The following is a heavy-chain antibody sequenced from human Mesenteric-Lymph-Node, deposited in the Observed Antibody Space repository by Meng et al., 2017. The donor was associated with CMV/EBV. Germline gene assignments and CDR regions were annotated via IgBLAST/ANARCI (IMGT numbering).Heavy chain of an antibody. CDR2: ISYSGST. CDR3: ARGQVGATTLFDY. J-gene: IGHJ4*02. Sequence: TVSGASVTSDGYYWNWIRQPPGKGLEWIGYISYSGSTNYNSSLRSRVTISLDTSKNQFSLKLTSVTGADMAFYYCARGQVGATTLFDYWGQGTLVTVSS. D-gene: IGHD1-26*01. CDR1: GASVTSDGYY. V-gene: IGHV4-61*08.